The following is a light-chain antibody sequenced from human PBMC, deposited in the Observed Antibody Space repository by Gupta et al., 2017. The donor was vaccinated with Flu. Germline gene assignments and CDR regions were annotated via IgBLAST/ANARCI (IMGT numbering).Light chain of an antibody. CDR2: DAS. CDR1: QSVGTY. CDR3: QQRKSWPPAFT. Sequence: EIVLTQSPATLSLSPGESATLSCRASQSVGTYLTWYQQKPGQAPRRLIFDASKRAPGIPARFSGTGAGTAFTLTISSLEPEDFAVYYCQQRKSWPPAFTFGPGTKVDIK. V-gene: IGKV3-11*01. J-gene: IGKJ3*01.